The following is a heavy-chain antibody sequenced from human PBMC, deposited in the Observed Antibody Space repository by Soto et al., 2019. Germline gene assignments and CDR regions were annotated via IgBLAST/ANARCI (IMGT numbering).Heavy chain of an antibody. D-gene: IGHD3-9*01. CDR3: ARDLTHFAKYYFDY. CDR2: ISASGATI. Sequence: LXLSFAASCFARSFASMNLVRQAPGKGLEWVSYISASGATIYYADSVKGRFTISRDKAQNSVYLQMDSLKDEDTAVYYCARDLTHFAKYYFDYWGQGALVTVSS. J-gene: IGHJ4*02. V-gene: IGHV3-48*02. CDR1: CFARSFAS.